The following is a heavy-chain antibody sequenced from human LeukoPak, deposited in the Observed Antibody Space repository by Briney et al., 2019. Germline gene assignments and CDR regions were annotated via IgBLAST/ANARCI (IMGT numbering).Heavy chain of an antibody. CDR3: ANHRGYCSGGSCLDCLRNKDAFDI. V-gene: IGHV3-23*01. CDR2: VSSSGGST. CDR1: GYTFTSYA. Sequence: GESLTLSCTASGYTFTSYAMSWVRHAPGPGLERVSAVSSSGGSTYYADSVKGRFTISRYNSKNTVYLQMNSLRAEDTAVYYCANHRGYCSGGSCLDCLRNKDAFDIWGQGTMVTVSS. D-gene: IGHD2-15*01. J-gene: IGHJ3*02.